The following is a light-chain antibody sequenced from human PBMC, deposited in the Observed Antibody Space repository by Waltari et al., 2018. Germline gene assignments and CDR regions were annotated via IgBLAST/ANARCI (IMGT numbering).Light chain of an antibody. CDR1: TSDVGSYDL. CDR3: CSYAGRGTYV. J-gene: IGLJ1*01. CDR2: EVF. Sequence: QSALTQPASVSGTPGQSITISCSGTTSDVGSYDLVSWYPQHPGEAPKLLICEVFKRPPGTSCRFSGAKSGSTASLTISGLQPEDEADYYCCSYAGRGTYVFGSGTKVTVL. V-gene: IGLV2-23*02.